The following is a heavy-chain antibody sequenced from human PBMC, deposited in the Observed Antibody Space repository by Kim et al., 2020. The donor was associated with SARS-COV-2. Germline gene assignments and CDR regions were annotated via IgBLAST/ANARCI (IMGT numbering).Heavy chain of an antibody. CDR3: ARARLQWGRDGYNFWRYYFDY. Sequence: SETLSLTCTVSGGSISSSSYYWGWIRQPPGKGLEWIGSIYYSGSTYYNPSLKSRVTISVDTSKNQFSLKLSSVTAADTAVYYCARARLQWGRDGYNFWRYYFDYWGQGTLVTVSS. CDR2: IYYSGST. V-gene: IGHV4-39*07. CDR1: GGSISSSSYY. J-gene: IGHJ4*02. D-gene: IGHD3-3*01.